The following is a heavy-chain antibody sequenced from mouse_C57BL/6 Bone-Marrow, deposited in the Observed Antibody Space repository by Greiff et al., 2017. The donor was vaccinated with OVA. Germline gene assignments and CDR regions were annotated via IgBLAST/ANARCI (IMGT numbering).Heavy chain of an antibody. CDR2: ISSGSSTI. CDR1: GFTFSDYG. J-gene: IGHJ4*01. D-gene: IGHD1-2*01. V-gene: IGHV5-17*01. CDR3: ARPATDYAMDY. Sequence: EVQRVESGGGLVKPGGSLKLSCAASGFTFSDYGIHWVRQAPEKGLEWVAYISSGSSTIYYADTVKGRFTISRDNAKNTLFLQMTSLRSEDTAMYYCARPATDYAMDYWGQGTSVTVSS.